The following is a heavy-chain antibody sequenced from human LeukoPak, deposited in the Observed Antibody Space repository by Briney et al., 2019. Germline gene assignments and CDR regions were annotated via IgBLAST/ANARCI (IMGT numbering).Heavy chain of an antibody. V-gene: IGHV3-64D*06. CDR1: GFTFRRHA. D-gene: IGHD5-12*01. J-gene: IGHJ4*02. CDR3: IKDAGYSAYDSLDS. CDR2: ISSNGGNT. Sequence: PGGSLRLSCSASGFTFRRHAMHWVRQAPGKGLEYISGISSNGGNTDHADSVKGRFTISRDNSKSTLYLQMSSLRPEDTAVYYCIKDAGYSAYDSLDSWGQGTLVTVSS.